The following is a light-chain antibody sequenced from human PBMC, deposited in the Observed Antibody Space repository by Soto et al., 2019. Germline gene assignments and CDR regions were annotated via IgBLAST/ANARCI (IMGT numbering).Light chain of an antibody. CDR2: LNRDGSH. J-gene: IGLJ3*02. CDR3: QTWGPGIRV. Sequence: QAVVTQSPSASASLGASVRLTCTVSSGHSNYAIAWHQQQPQQGPRYLMRLNRDGSHTKGDGIPDRFSGSSSGAERYLTISSLQSEDEADYYCQTWGPGIRVFGGGTKLTVL. CDR1: SGHSNYA. V-gene: IGLV4-69*01.